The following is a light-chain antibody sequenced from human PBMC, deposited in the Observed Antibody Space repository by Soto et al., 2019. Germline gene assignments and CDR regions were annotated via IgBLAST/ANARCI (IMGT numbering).Light chain of an antibody. J-gene: IGKJ1*01. V-gene: IGKV3-15*01. CDR1: QTISGT. CDR3: QQYDNLPWT. CDR2: GAS. Sequence: TQSAGTLSLSPGERATLSCRASQTISGTLAWYQQKPGQAPRLLIHGASTRAPGFPARFSGSGSGTDFTLTISSLQSEDFAVYYCQQYDNLPWTFGQGTKVDIK.